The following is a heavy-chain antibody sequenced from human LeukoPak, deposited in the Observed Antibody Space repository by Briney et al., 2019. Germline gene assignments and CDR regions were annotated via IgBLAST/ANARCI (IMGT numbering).Heavy chain of an antibody. D-gene: IGHD5-12*01. J-gene: IGHJ5*02. CDR1: GGSISSSSYY. Sequence: SETLSLTCTVSGGSISSSSYYWGWIRQPPGKGLEWIGSIYYSGSTYYNPSLKSRVTISVDTSKNQFSLKLSSVTAADTAVYYCAIYSGYDWFGGRTGLNWFDPWGQGTLVTVSS. CDR2: IYYSGST. V-gene: IGHV4-39*07. CDR3: AIYSGYDWFGGRTGLNWFDP.